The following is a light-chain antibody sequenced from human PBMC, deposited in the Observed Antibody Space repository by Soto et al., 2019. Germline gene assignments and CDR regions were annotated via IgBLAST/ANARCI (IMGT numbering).Light chain of an antibody. CDR1: QSVSSN. V-gene: IGKV3-15*01. CDR3: QQYNTWPPWA. J-gene: IGKJ1*01. CDR2: GAS. Sequence: EVMMTQSPATLSLSPGERATLSCRASQSVSSNLAWYQQKPGQAPRLLIYGASTRVTGIPARFSGSGSGTEFTLTISSLQSEDFAVYYCQQYNTWPPWAFGQGTKVEIK.